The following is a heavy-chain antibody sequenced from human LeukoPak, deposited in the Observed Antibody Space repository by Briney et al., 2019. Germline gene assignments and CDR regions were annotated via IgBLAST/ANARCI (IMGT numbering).Heavy chain of an antibody. CDR1: GFTFSNAW. CDR2: IKSKTDGGTT. D-gene: IGHD3-9*01. Sequence: PGGSLRLSCAASGFTFSNAWMSWVRQAPGKGLEWFGRIKSKTDGGTTDYAAPVKGRFTISRDDSKNTLYLQMNSLKTEDTAVYYCTTYYDILTGLYYFDYWGQGTLVTVSS. J-gene: IGHJ4*02. CDR3: TTYYDILTGLYYFDY. V-gene: IGHV3-15*01.